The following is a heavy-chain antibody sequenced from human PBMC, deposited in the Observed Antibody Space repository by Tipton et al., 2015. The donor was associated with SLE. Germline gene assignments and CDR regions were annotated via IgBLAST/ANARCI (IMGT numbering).Heavy chain of an antibody. V-gene: IGHV4-39*07. Sequence: TLSLTCTVSGGSISSSTYYWGWVRQPPGKGLEWIGTMYYSGSTHYNPSLKSRVTMSIDTSKNQFSLEVRSVTAADTAVYYCASLVGAARGAEHLQNWGQGTLVSVSS. CDR3: ASLVGAARGAEHLQN. CDR1: GGSISSSTYY. CDR2: MYYSGST. J-gene: IGHJ1*01. D-gene: IGHD1-26*01.